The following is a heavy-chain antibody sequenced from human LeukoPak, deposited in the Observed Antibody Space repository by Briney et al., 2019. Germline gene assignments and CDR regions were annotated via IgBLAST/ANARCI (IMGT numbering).Heavy chain of an antibody. V-gene: IGHV3-23*01. J-gene: IGHJ6*03. CDR3: AKRDDSYYYYYMDV. CDR1: GFTFSSYA. Sequence: PGGSLRLSCAASGFTFSSYAMSWVRQAPGKGLEWVSAISGSGGGTYYADSVKGRFTISGDNSKNTLYLQMNSLRAEDTAVYYCAKRDDSYYYYYMDVWGKGTTVTVSS. CDR2: ISGSGGGT. D-gene: IGHD5-24*01.